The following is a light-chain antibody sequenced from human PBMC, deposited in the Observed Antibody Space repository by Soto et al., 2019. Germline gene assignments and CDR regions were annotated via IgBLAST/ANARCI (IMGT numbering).Light chain of an antibody. CDR2: DAS. Sequence: DIVLTPSPVTLSLYQGERATLSFWALQCVSCYLVCYQLKPGQAPRLLIYDASTRAAGIPARFIGSGSGTDFTLTISSLEPEDSAVYYCQQHLGRHTFGQGTKVDIK. CDR1: QCVSCY. CDR3: QQHLGRHT. V-gene: IGKV3-11*01. J-gene: IGKJ1*01.